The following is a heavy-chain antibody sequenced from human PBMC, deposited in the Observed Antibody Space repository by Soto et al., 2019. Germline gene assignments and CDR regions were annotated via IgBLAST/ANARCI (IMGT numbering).Heavy chain of an antibody. J-gene: IGHJ6*02. CDR2: IIPIFGTA. Sequence: SVKVSCKASGGTFSSYAISWVRQAPGQGLEWMGGIIPIFGTANYAQKFQGRVTTTADESTSTAYMELSSLRSEDTAVYYCAGSLVLRFLEWIRTGWSMDVWGQGTTVTVSS. CDR1: GGTFSSYA. V-gene: IGHV1-69*13. CDR3: AGSLVLRFLEWIRTGWSMDV. D-gene: IGHD3-3*01.